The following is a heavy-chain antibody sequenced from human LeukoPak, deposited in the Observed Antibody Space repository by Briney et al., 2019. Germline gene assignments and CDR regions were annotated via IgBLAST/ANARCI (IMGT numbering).Heavy chain of an antibody. CDR2: ISWNSGSI. CDR3: ARHGGISIFGVAQPGGAFDI. V-gene: IGHV3-9*01. CDR1: GFTFDDYA. Sequence: GGSLRLSCAASGFTFDDYAMHWVRQAPGKGLEWVSGISWNSGSIGYADSVKGRFTISRDNAKNSLYLQMNSLRAEDTAVYYCARHGGISIFGVAQPGGAFDIWGQGTMVTVSS. J-gene: IGHJ3*02. D-gene: IGHD3-3*01.